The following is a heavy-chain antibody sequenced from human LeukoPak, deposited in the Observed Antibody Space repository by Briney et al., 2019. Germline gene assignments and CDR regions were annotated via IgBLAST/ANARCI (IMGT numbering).Heavy chain of an antibody. CDR3: AGRTGYYYYYGMDV. J-gene: IGHJ6*02. D-gene: IGHD1-14*01. CDR1: GGSISSYY. CDR2: IYYSGST. V-gene: IGHV4-59*01. Sequence: SETLSLTCTVSGGSISSYYWSWIRQPPGKGLEWIGYIYYSGSTNYNPSLKSRVTISVDTSKNQFSLKLSSVTAADTAVYYCAGRTGYYYYYGMDVWGHGTTVTVSS.